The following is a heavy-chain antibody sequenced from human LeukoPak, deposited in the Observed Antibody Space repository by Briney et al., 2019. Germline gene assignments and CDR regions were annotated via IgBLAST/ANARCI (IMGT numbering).Heavy chain of an antibody. CDR2: TYYRSKWYN. V-gene: IGHV6-1*01. CDR3: ARTASSGWYWWFDP. J-gene: IGHJ5*02. CDR1: GDSVSSNSAA. Sequence: SQTLSLTCAISGDSVSSNSAAWNWIRQSPSRGLEWLGRTYYRSKWYNDYAVSVKSRITINPDTSKNQFSLKLSSVTAADTAVYYCARTASSGWYWWFDPWGQGTLVTVSS. D-gene: IGHD6-19*01.